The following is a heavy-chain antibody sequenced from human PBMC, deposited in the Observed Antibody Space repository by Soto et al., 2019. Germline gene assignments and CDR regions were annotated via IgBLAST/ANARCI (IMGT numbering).Heavy chain of an antibody. CDR1: GYTLTELS. CDR2: FDPEDGET. J-gene: IGHJ4*02. V-gene: IGHV1-24*01. Sequence: GASVKVSCKVSGYTLTELSMHWVRQAPGKGLEWMGGFDPEDGETIYAQKFQGRVTMTEDTSTDTAYMELSSLRSEDTAVYYSATDLTRYYYGSGSYYPLDYWGQGTLVTVSS. D-gene: IGHD3-10*01. CDR3: ATDLTRYYYGSGSYYPLDY.